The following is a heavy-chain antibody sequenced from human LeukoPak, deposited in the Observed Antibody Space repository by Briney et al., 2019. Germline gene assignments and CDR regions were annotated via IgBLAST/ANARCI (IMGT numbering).Heavy chain of an antibody. CDR1: GGSISSGSYY. J-gene: IGHJ4*02. D-gene: IGHD4-17*01. Sequence: SETLSLTCTVSGGSISSGSYYWSWIRQPAGKGLEWIGRIYTSGSTNYNPSLKSRVTISVDTSKNQFSLKLSSVTASNTAVYYCARDQGYGDPGYWGQRTLVTVSS. CDR3: ARDQGYGDPGY. V-gene: IGHV4-61*02. CDR2: IYTSGST.